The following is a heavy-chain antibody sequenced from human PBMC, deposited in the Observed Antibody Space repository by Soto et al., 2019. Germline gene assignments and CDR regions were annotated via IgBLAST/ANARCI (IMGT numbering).Heavy chain of an antibody. CDR1: GGTFSSYA. CDR3: ARGGIVVVPAAVDYGMDV. CDR2: IIPIFGTA. Sequence: QVQLVQSGAEVKKPGSSVKVSCKASGGTFSSYAISWVRQAPGQGLEWMGGIIPIFGTANYAQKFQGRVKITADESTSTAYMELSSLRSEDTAVYYCARGGIVVVPAAVDYGMDVWGQGTTVTVSS. V-gene: IGHV1-69*01. J-gene: IGHJ6*02. D-gene: IGHD2-2*01.